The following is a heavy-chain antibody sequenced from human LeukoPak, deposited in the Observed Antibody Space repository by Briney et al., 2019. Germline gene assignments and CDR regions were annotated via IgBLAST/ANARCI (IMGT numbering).Heavy chain of an antibody. D-gene: IGHD2-2*01. Sequence: ASVKVSCKASGYTFTSYDINWVRQATGQGLEWMGWMNPNSGNTGYAQKFQGRVTMTRNTPISTAYMELSSLRSEDTAVYYCARGSCSSTSCYVFSLDFDYWGQGALVTVSS. CDR2: MNPNSGNT. J-gene: IGHJ4*02. CDR1: GYTFTSYD. V-gene: IGHV1-8*01. CDR3: ARGSCSSTSCYVFSLDFDY.